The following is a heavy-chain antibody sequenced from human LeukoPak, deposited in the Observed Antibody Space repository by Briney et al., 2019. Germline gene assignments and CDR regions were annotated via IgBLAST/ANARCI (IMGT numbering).Heavy chain of an antibody. Sequence: QPGGSLRLSCAASGFTFISHWMTWVRQAPGKGLEWVANIKQDGSEKYYVDSVKGRFTISRDNAKNSLYLQMNSLRAEDTAVYYCARWGTYSSSWLGAFDIWGQGTTVTVSS. J-gene: IGHJ3*02. CDR2: IKQDGSEK. D-gene: IGHD6-13*01. CDR3: ARWGTYSSSWLGAFDI. V-gene: IGHV3-7*05. CDR1: GFTFISHW.